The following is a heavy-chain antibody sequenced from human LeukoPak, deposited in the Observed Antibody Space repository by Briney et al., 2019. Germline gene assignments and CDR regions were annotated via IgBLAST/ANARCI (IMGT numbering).Heavy chain of an antibody. CDR2: IYPGDSDT. D-gene: IGHD3-22*01. V-gene: IGHV5-51*01. CDR3: ARQYDSSGYEAGY. J-gene: IGHJ4*02. Sequence: GESLKISRKGSGYSFTSYWIGWVRQMPGKGLEWMGIIYPGDSDTRYSPSFQGQVTISADKSISTAYLQWSSLRASDTAMYYCARQYDSSGYEAGYWGQGTLVTVSS. CDR1: GYSFTSYW.